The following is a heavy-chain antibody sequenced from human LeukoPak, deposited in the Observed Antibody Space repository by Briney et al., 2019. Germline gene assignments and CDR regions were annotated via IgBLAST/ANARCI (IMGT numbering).Heavy chain of an antibody. V-gene: IGHV2-5*02. D-gene: IGHD3-10*01. J-gene: IGHJ5*02. CDR1: GFSLSTTGVG. CDR2: IYWDDYK. CDR3: AYRVPISVLREANNWFDP. Sequence: KESGPTLVKPTQTLTLTCTFSGFSLSTTGVGVGWIRQPPGKALEWLALIYWDDYKRYSPSLQSRLTITKDTSKNEVVLTMTNMDPVDTATYYCAYRVPISVLREANNWFDPWGQGTLVTVSS.